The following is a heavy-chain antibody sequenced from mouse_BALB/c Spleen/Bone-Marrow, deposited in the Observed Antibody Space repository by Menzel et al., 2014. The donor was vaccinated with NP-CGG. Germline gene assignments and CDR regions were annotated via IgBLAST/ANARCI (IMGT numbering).Heavy chain of an antibody. V-gene: IGHV1-14*01. J-gene: IGHJ2*01. CDR3: AREVVATDYFDY. CDR1: GYTFTSYA. Sequence: QLQESGPELVKPGASVKMSCKASGYTFTSYAMHWVKQKPGQGLEWIGYISPYNDGTKYNEKFKGKATLTSDKSSSSAYMELSSLTSEDSAVYYCAREVVATDYFDYWGQGTTLTVSS. D-gene: IGHD1-1*01. CDR2: ISPYNDGT.